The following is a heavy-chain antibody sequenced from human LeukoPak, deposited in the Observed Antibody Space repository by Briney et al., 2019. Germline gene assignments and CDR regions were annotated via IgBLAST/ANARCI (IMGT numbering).Heavy chain of an antibody. V-gene: IGHV1-8*01. CDR3: ARDVPAAAGSYFDY. D-gene: IGHD3-10*01. CDR1: GYTFTSYD. Sequence: ASVKVSCKASGYTFTSYDINWVRQATGQGLEWMGWMNPNSGNTGYAQKFQGRVTMTRNTSISTAYMELSSLRSEDTAVYYCARDVPAAAGSYFDYWGQGTLVTVSS. J-gene: IGHJ4*02. CDR2: MNPNSGNT.